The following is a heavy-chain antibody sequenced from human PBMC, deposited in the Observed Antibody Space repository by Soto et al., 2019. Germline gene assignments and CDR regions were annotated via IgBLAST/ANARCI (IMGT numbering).Heavy chain of an antibody. D-gene: IGHD4-17*01. CDR3: AKDPNGDYVGAFDI. CDR2: ISGGGGRT. CDR1: GFTFRNYA. V-gene: IGHV3-23*01. Sequence: EVQLLESGGNLIQPGGSLRLSCAASGFTFRNYAMSWVRQAPGAGPEWVSGISGGGGRTYYADSVKGRFTISRDNTNNALCLQKNSLRAEDTALYYCAKDPNGDYVGAFDIWGRGTMVTVSS. J-gene: IGHJ3*02.